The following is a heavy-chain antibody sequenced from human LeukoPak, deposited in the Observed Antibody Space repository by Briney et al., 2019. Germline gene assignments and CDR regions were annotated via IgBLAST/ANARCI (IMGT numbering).Heavy chain of an antibody. Sequence: GGSLRLSCAASGFTFSSYWMSWVRQAPGKGLEWVANIKQDGSEKYYVDSVKGRFTISRDNAKNTLYLQMNSLRAEDTAVYYCARGGGLYYYYYYMDVWGKGTTVTVSS. CDR1: GFTFSSYW. CDR2: IKQDGSEK. CDR3: ARGGGLYYYYYYMDV. V-gene: IGHV3-7*01. J-gene: IGHJ6*03. D-gene: IGHD3/OR15-3a*01.